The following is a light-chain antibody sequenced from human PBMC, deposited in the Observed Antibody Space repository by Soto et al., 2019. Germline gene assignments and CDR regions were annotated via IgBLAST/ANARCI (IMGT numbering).Light chain of an antibody. CDR2: GAS. CDR1: QSVTSNY. J-gene: IGKJ2*01. V-gene: IGKV3-20*01. Sequence: PGERATLSCRASQSVTSNYLAWYQQTPGQAPRLLIYGASRRATGTPDRFSGSGSGTDFTLTISRLEPEDFAIYYCQQYGSSTYTFGQGPKLEIK. CDR3: QQYGSSTYT.